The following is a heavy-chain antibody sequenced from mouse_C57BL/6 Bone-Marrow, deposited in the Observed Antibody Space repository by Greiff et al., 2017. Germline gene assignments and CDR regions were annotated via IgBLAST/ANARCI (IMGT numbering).Heavy chain of an antibody. Sequence: EVQVVESGGGLVKPGGSLKLSCAASGFTFSDYGMHWVRQAPEKGLEWVAYISSGSSTIYYADTVKGRFTISRDNAKNTLFLQMTSLRAEDTAMYYCARGVCYAMDYWGQGTSVTVSS. CDR3: ARGVCYAMDY. CDR2: ISSGSSTI. J-gene: IGHJ4*01. CDR1: GFTFSDYG. V-gene: IGHV5-17*01.